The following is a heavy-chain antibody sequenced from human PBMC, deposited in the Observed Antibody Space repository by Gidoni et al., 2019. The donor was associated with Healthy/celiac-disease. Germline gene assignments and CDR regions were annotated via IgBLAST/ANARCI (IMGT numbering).Heavy chain of an antibody. Sequence: QVQLQESGPGLVKPSQTLSLTCTVSGGAISSGDYYWSWIRQPPGKGLEWIGYIYYSGSTYYNPSLKSRVTISVDTSKSQFSLKLSSVTAADTAVYYCARALDRGVIPDYWGQGTLVTVSS. J-gene: IGHJ4*02. CDR1: GGAISSGDYY. CDR2: IYYSGST. V-gene: IGHV4-30-4*01. D-gene: IGHD3-10*01. CDR3: ARALDRGVIPDY.